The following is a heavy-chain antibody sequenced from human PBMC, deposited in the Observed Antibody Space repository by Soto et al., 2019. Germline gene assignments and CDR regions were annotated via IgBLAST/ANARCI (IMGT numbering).Heavy chain of an antibody. J-gene: IGHJ4*02. Sequence: QVQLVESGGGVVQPGRSLRLSRAASGFTLSSYSMHWVRQAPGRGLEWVGVISYDGNKKYYRDSVKGRFSISRDTSNNTVNLHMNSLRPEDTAVYYCARSVAVAGLDYWGQGTLVTVS. D-gene: IGHD6-19*01. CDR3: ARSVAVAGLDY. CDR2: ISYDGNKK. CDR1: GFTLSSYS. V-gene: IGHV3-30-3*01.